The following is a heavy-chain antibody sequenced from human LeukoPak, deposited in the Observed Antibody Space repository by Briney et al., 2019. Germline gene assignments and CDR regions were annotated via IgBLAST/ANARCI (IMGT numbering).Heavy chain of an antibody. CDR3: AKGGELYDYVWGSYRRPRFDY. CDR1: GFTFSSYE. V-gene: IGHV3-48*03. Sequence: PGGSLRLSCAASGFTFSSYEMNWVRQAPGKGLEWVSYISSSGSTIYYADSVKGRFTISRDNAKNSLYLQMNSLRAEDTAVYYCAKGGELYDYVWGSYRRPRFDYWGQGTLVTVSS. J-gene: IGHJ4*02. D-gene: IGHD3-16*02. CDR2: ISSSGSTI.